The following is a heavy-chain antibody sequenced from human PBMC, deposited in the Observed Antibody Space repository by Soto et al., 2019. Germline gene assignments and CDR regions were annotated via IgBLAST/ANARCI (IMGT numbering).Heavy chain of an antibody. V-gene: IGHV1-69*01. J-gene: IGHJ4*02. Sequence: QVQLVQSGAEVKKPGSSVKVSCKASGGTFSSYSINWVRQAPGQGLEWMGEIIPIFGTANYAQKFQGSVKITADESTSTAYMELSSLISEDTAVYYCARDGGRHSGGIDYWGQGTLVPVSS. CDR3: ARDGGRHSGGIDY. CDR2: IIPIFGTA. D-gene: IGHD1-26*01. CDR1: GGTFSSYS.